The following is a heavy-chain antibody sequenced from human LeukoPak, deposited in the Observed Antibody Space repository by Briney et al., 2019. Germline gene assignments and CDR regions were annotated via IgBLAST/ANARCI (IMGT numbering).Heavy chain of an antibody. Sequence: PGGSLRLSCAASGFTFSSYAMSWVRQAPGKGLEWVSGISGSAGSTHYADSVKGRFTISRDNSKNTLYLQMNSLRAEDTAVYYCAKDDDYVWGSYRKEDYFDYWGQGTLVTVSS. CDR1: GFTFSSYA. V-gene: IGHV3-23*01. CDR3: AKDDDYVWGSYRKEDYFDY. J-gene: IGHJ4*02. CDR2: ISGSAGST. D-gene: IGHD3-16*02.